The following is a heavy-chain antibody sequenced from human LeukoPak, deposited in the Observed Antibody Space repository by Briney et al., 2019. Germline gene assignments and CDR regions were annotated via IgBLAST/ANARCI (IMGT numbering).Heavy chain of an antibody. CDR1: GYTFTGYY. D-gene: IGHD3-22*01. CDR2: INPNSGGT. CDR3: ARAMHTSGYSEIFDY. J-gene: IGHJ4*02. Sequence: GASVKVSCKASGYTFTGYYMHWVRQAPGQGLEWMGWINPNSGGTNYAQKFQGRVTMTRDTSISTAYMELSRLRSDDTAVYYCARAMHTSGYSEIFDYWGQGTLVTVSS. V-gene: IGHV1-2*02.